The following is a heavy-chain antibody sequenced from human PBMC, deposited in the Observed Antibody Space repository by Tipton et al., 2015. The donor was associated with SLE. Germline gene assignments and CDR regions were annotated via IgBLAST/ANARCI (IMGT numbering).Heavy chain of an antibody. D-gene: IGHD4/OR15-4a*01. Sequence: SLRLSCVASGLNLSNYGMNWVRQPPGKGLEYISAITSKGGATYYANSVKDRFTISRDNAKNTLFLQMGSVRAEDMAVYYCARSLPHEDGTKRGFDYWGQGTLVTVSS. J-gene: IGHJ4*02. V-gene: IGHV3-64*01. CDR1: GLNLSNYG. CDR2: ITSKGGAT. CDR3: ARSLPHEDGTKRGFDY.